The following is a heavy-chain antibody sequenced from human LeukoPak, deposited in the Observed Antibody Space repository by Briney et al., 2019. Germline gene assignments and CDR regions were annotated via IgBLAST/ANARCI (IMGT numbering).Heavy chain of an antibody. CDR2: VRSKPNSYTT. J-gene: IGHJ4*02. V-gene: IGHV3-73*01. CDR3: ALITYYYDSSDYYIRREYFDY. D-gene: IGHD3-22*01. CDR1: GLTFSGSA. Sequence: GGSLILSCAASGLTFSGSAIHWVRQAPGKGLEWVGRVRSKPNSYTTAYAASMKGRLTLSRDDSKNMTYLQINSLKTEDTALYYCALITYYYDSSDYYIRREYFDYWGKGTLVTVSS.